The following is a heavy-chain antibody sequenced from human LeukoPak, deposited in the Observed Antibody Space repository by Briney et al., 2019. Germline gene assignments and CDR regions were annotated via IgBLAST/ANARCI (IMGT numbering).Heavy chain of an antibody. CDR1: GGSISSGGYY. J-gene: IGHJ4*02. CDR2: IYYSGST. Sequence: SQTLSLTCTVSGGSISSGGYYWSWTRQHPGKGLEWIGYIYYSGSTYYNPSLKSRVTISVDTSKNQFSLKLSSVTAADTAVYYCARVDSSNYYDSSGYYLPYFDYWGQGTLVTVSS. D-gene: IGHD3-22*01. CDR3: ARVDSSNYYDSSGYYLPYFDY. V-gene: IGHV4-31*03.